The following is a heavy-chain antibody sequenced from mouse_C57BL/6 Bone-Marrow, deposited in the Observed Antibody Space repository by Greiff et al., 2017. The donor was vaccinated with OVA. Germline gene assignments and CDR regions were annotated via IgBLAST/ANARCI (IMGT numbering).Heavy chain of an antibody. CDR2: IDPETGGT. CDR1: GYTFTDYE. V-gene: IGHV1-15*01. CDR3: TRRSAAYYGSSWYYFDY. Sequence: QVQLKESGAELVRPGASVTLSCKASGYTFTDYEMHWVKQTPVHGLEWIGAIDPETGGTAYNQKFKGKAILTADKSSSTAYMELRSLTSEDSAVYYCTRRSAAYYGSSWYYFDYWGQGTTLTVSS. J-gene: IGHJ2*01. D-gene: IGHD1-1*01.